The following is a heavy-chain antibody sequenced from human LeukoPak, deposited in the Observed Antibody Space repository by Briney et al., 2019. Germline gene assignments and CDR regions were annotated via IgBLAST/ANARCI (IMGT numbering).Heavy chain of an antibody. D-gene: IGHD3-3*01. Sequence: ASVKVSCKASGYTFISYDINWVRQATGQGLEWMGWMNPNSGNTAYAQKFQGRDTMTKNTSISTAYMELSSLRPEDTAVYYCARGRGYDFWSNYYTFDYWGQGTLVTVSS. CDR2: MNPNSGNT. V-gene: IGHV1-8*01. J-gene: IGHJ4*02. CDR3: ARGRGYDFWSNYYTFDY. CDR1: GYTFISYD.